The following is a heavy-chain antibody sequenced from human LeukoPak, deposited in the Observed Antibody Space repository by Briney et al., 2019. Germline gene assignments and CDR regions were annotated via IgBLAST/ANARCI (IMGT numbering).Heavy chain of an antibody. D-gene: IGHD3-10*01. J-gene: IGHJ5*02. CDR3: AGDSGSYPDWFDP. V-gene: IGHV1-3*01. CDR2: INAGNGNT. CDR1: GYTFTSYA. Sequence: ASVKVSCKASGYTFTSYAMHWVRRAPGQRLEWMGWINAGNGNTKYSQKFQGRVTITRDTSASTAYMELSSLRSEDTAVYYCAGDSGSYPDWFDPWGQGTLVTVSS.